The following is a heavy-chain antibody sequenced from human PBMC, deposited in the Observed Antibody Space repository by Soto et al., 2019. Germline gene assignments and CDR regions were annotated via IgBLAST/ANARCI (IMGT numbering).Heavy chain of an antibody. CDR3: TAGLPVPAYCSGGSCYDAFDI. CDR2: IKSKTDGGTT. D-gene: IGHD2-15*01. J-gene: IGHJ3*02. Sequence: GSLRLSCAASGFTFSNAWMNWVRQAPGKGLEWVGRIKSKTDGGTTDYAAPVKGRFTISRDDSKNTLYLQMNSLKTEDTAVYYCTAGLPVPAYCSGGSCYDAFDIWGQGTMVTVS. CDR1: GFTFSNAW. V-gene: IGHV3-15*07.